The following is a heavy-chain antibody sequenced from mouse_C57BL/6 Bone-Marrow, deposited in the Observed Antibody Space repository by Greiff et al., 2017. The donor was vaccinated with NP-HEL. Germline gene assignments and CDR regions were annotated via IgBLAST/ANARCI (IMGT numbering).Heavy chain of an antibody. V-gene: IGHV5-4*01. CDR2: ISDGGSYT. D-gene: IGHD1-1*01. CDR1: GFTFSSYA. J-gene: IGHJ2*01. CDR3: ARDYFHYFDY. Sequence: EVMLVESGGGLVKPGGSLTLSCAASGFTFSSYAMSWVRQTPEKRLEWVATISDGGSYTYYPDNVKGRFTISRDNAKNNLYLQMSHLKSEDTAMYYCARDYFHYFDYWGQGTTLTVSS.